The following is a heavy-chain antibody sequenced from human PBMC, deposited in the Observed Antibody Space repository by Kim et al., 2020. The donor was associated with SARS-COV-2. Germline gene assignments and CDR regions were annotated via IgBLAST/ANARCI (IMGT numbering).Heavy chain of an antibody. Sequence: SETLSLTCAVYGGSFSGYYWSWIRQPPGKGLEWIGEINHSGSTNYNPSLKSRVTISVDTSKNQFSLKLSSVTAADTAVYYCARGRAAGYSSSWYGNWFDPRGQGTLVTVSS. J-gene: IGHJ5*02. V-gene: IGHV4-34*01. D-gene: IGHD6-13*01. CDR3: ARGRAAGYSSSWYGNWFDP. CDR1: GGSFSGYY. CDR2: INHSGST.